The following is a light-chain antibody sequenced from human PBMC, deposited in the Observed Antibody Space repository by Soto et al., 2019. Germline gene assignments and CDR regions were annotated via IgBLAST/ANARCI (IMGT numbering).Light chain of an antibody. CDR1: QSLLHSNGYNY. J-gene: IGKJ4*01. Sequence: DIVMTQSPLSLPVTPGEPASISCRSSQSLLHSNGYNYLDWYLQKPGQSPQLLIYLGSNRASGVPGRFSGSGSGTDFTLKISRLEAEDVGVYYCMQALQTPRLTFGGGTKVDIK. V-gene: IGKV2-28*01. CDR3: MQALQTPRLT. CDR2: LGS.